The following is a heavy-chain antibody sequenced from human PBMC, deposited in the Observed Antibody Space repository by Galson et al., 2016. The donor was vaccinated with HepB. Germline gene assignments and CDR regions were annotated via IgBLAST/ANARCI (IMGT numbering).Heavy chain of an antibody. CDR3: ARVSGSVSLDY. Sequence: SLRLSCAASGFSVSSNYLSWVRQAPGKGLEWVSVIFSAGTTYYADSVKGRFTISRDNSKNTLYLQMNSLSAEAPAVYYCARVSGSVSLDYWGQGTLVTVSS. CDR2: IFSAGTT. CDR1: GFSVSSNY. V-gene: IGHV3-53*01. D-gene: IGHD1-26*01. J-gene: IGHJ4*02.